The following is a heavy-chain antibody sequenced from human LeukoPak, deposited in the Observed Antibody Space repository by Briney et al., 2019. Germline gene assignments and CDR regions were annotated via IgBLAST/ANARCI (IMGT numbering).Heavy chain of an antibody. CDR1: ALTPGSFW. Sequence: GGSLRLSCAVSALTPGSFWISWVRLFPGMWREWVANINPDGHEQNYVDSVKGRFTISRDNAKNSLYLQMDSLRAEDTAVYYCVRGGGSGWPFANWGQGTLVTVSS. CDR2: INPDGHEQ. J-gene: IGHJ4*02. V-gene: IGHV3-7*01. D-gene: IGHD6-19*01. CDR3: VRGGGSGWPFAN.